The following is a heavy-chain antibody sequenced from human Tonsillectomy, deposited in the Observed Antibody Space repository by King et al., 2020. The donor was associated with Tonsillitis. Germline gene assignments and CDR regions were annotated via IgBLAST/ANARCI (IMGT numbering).Heavy chain of an antibody. CDR3: AREAEDFWSGYYIAY. Sequence: QLVQSGAEVKKPGASVKVSCKASGYTFIGYYLHWVRQAPGQGLEWMGWINPNSGGTNYAQKFQGRVTLTRDTSISTAYMELTRLMSDDTAVYYCAREAEDFWSGYYIAYWGQGTLITVSS. J-gene: IGHJ4*02. D-gene: IGHD3-3*01. CDR2: INPNSGGT. CDR1: GYTFIGYY. V-gene: IGHV1-2*02.